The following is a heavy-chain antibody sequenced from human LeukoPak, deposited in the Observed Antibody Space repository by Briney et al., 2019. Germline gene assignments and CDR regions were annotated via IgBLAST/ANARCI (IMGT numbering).Heavy chain of an antibody. J-gene: IGHJ6*02. D-gene: IGHD5-12*01. CDR2: ISWNSGSI. CDR1: GFTFYDYA. Sequence: GGSLRLSCAASGFTFYDYAMHWVRHAPGKGLEWVSGISWNSGSIGFADSVKGRFTISRDNAKNSLYLQMNSLRAEDTAVYYCARDPWGGGYDSFLPYYYYCGMDVWGQGTTVTVSS. CDR3: ARDPWGGGYDSFLPYYYYCGMDV. V-gene: IGHV3-9*01.